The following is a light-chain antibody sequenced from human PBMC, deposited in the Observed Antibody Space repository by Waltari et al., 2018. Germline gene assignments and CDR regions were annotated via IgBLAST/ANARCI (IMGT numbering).Light chain of an antibody. J-gene: IGLJ3*02. CDR3: AAWDDSLSGLV. CDR1: SSNIGSND. CDR2: KNN. Sequence: QSVLTQPPSASGTPGQKVTIYCNGSSSNIGSNDVYCYQQLPGTAPKLLIFKNNQRPSGVPDRFSDSKSGTSASLAINGLRSEDEADYYCAAWDDSLSGLVLGGGTKVTVL. V-gene: IGLV1-47*01.